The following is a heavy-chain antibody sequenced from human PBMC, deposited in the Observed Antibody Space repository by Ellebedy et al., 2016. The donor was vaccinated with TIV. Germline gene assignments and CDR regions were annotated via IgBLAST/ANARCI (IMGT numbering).Heavy chain of an antibody. V-gene: IGHV4-31*03. J-gene: IGHJ6*02. CDR3: ARDYGDYRHYYYGMDV. CDR2: IYYSGST. Sequence: SETLSLTXTVSGGSISSGGYYWSWIRQHPGKGLEWIGYIYYSGSTYYNPSLKSRVTISVDTSKNQFSLKLSSVTAADTAVYYCARDYGDYRHYYYGMDVWGQGTTVTVSS. CDR1: GGSISSGGYY. D-gene: IGHD4-17*01.